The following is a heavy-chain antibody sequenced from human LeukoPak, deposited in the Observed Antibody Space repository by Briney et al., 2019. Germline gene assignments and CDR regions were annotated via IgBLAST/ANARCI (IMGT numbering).Heavy chain of an antibody. J-gene: IGHJ6*03. Sequence: LPGGSLRLSCAASGFTFSSYNMSWVRQAPGKGLEWVSYISSSGSTIYYADSVKGRFTISRDNAKNSLYLQVNSLRAEDTAVYYCAMIAVSAFMDVWGKGTTVTVSS. V-gene: IGHV3-48*01. CDR2: ISSSGSTI. CDR1: GFTFSSYN. CDR3: AMIAVSAFMDV. D-gene: IGHD6-19*01.